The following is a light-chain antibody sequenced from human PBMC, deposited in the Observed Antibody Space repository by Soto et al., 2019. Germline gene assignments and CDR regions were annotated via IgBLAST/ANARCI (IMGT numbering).Light chain of an antibody. CDR2: EVS. Sequence: QSALTQPASVSGSPGQSITISCSGTSSDVGRYNLVSWYQQLPGKAPKLMIYEVSKRPSGVSDRFSGSKSGNTSSLTISGLQAEDEADYYCSSYTSSSTYVFGTGTKVTVL. CDR1: SSDVGRYNL. CDR3: SSYTSSSTYV. J-gene: IGLJ1*01. V-gene: IGLV2-14*02.